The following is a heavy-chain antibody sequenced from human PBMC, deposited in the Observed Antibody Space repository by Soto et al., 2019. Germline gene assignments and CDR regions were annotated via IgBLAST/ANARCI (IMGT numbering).Heavy chain of an antibody. V-gene: IGHV4-4*07. CDR1: GVSMNDYY. CDR3: ASGPLVSRYYGLNV. J-gene: IGHJ6*02. Sequence: QVQLQESGPGLVKPSETLSLTCYVSGVSMNDYYWSWIRQTAGRGLEWIGRIFTNGNTNYNPSLRRRLTMSVDTSTNQVSLRLTSMTAADTAVYYCASGPLVSRYYGLNVWGQGTTVTVSS. CDR2: IFTNGNT.